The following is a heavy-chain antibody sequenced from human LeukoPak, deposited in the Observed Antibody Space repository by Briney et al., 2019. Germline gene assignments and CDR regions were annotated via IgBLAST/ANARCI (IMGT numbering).Heavy chain of an antibody. J-gene: IGHJ2*01. V-gene: IGHV4-59*08. Sequence: SETLSLTCTVSGGSISSYYWSWIRQPPGKGLEWIGYIYYSGSTNYNPSLKSRVTISVDTSKNQFSLKLSSVTAADTAVYYCARHEYSSGWTNWYFGLWGRGTLVTVSS. CDR1: GGSISSYY. CDR3: ARHEYSSGWTNWYFGL. CDR2: IYYSGST. D-gene: IGHD6-19*01.